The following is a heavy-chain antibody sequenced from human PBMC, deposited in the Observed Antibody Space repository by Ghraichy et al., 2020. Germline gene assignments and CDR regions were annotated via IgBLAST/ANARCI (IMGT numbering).Heavy chain of an antibody. CDR1: GFTFDDNA. J-gene: IGHJ4*02. CDR3: ARGRDNPRSWLMDY. Sequence: GGSLRLSCAASGFTFDDNAMHWVRQVPGKGLEWVSVINGDDGGTYYVDSVRGRFTVSRDNGKNFLYLQMNSLRSEDTAFYYCARGRDNPRSWLMDYWGQGTLVTVSS. V-gene: IGHV3-43*02. D-gene: IGHD3-10*01. CDR2: INGDDGGT.